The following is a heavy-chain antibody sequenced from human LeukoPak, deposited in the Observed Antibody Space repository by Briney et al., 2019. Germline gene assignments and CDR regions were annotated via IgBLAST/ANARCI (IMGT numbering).Heavy chain of an antibody. Sequence: GGSLRLSCAASGFTFSNYWMGWVRQAPGKGLEWVANIKQDGSEIYYVDSVKGRFTISRDNAKNSLYLQMNSLRAEDTAVYYCARESGYDYYYYYGMDVWGQGTTVTVSS. CDR1: GFTFSNYW. J-gene: IGHJ6*02. V-gene: IGHV3-7*01. CDR3: ARESGYDYYYYYGMDV. D-gene: IGHD5-12*01. CDR2: IKQDGSEI.